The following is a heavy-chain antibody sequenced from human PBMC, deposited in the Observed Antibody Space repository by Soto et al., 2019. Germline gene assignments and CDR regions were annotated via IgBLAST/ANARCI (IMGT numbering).Heavy chain of an antibody. Sequence: PGGSLRLSCAASGFTFSSYWMHWVRQAPGKGLVWVSRINSDGSSTSYADSVKGRFTISRDNAKNTLYLQMNSLRAEDTAVYYCARGYSSSWYYYYYYGMDVWGQGTTVTVSS. V-gene: IGHV3-74*01. CDR3: ARGYSSSWYYYYYYGMDV. CDR1: GFTFSSYW. J-gene: IGHJ6*02. D-gene: IGHD6-13*01. CDR2: INSDGSST.